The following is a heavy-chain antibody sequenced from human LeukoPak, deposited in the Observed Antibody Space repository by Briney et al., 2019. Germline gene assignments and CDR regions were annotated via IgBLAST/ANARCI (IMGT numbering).Heavy chain of an antibody. J-gene: IGHJ4*02. Sequence: PGGSLRLSCAASGFTFSSYAMHWVRQAPGKGLEWVSAMSGSGSSTWYADSVKGRLTISRDNSKNTLFLQMNNLRAEDTAVYYCAKDLYDSSGSRYDYWGQGTLVTVSS. V-gene: IGHV3-23*01. CDR2: MSGSGSST. CDR3: AKDLYDSSGSRYDY. D-gene: IGHD3-22*01. CDR1: GFTFSSYA.